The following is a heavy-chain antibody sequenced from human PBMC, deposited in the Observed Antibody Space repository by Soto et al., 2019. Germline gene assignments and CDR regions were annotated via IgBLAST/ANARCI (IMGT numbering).Heavy chain of an antibody. CDR1: GFTFSSYG. V-gene: IGHV3-33*01. D-gene: IGHD7-27*01. J-gene: IGHJ2*01. CDR2: IWYDGSNK. Sequence: QVQLVESGGGVVQPGRSLRLSCAASGFTFSSYGMHWVRQAPGKGLEWVAVIWYDGSNKYYADSVKGRFTISRDNSKNTLYLQMTSLRAEDTAVYYCARSKPPLTGYFDLWGRGTLVTVSS. CDR3: ARSKPPLTGYFDL.